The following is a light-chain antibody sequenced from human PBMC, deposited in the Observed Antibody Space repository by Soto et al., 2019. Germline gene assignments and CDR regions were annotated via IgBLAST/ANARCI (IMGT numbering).Light chain of an antibody. CDR3: QQYNNWPPGT. CDR2: GAS. Sequence: EIVMTQSPATLSVSPGERATLSCRASQSVSSNLAWYQQKPGQAPRLLIYGASTRATGIPARFSGSGSGTEVTLTISSLQSEYFAVYYCQQYNNWPPGTFGQGTKVEIK. V-gene: IGKV3-15*01. CDR1: QSVSSN. J-gene: IGKJ1*01.